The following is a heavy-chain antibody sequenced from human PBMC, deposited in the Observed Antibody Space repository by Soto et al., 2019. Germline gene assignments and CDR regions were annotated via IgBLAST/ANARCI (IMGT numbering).Heavy chain of an antibody. CDR2: TYYSGST. V-gene: IGHV4-39*01. Sequence: RSLTCTVSGGSISSSSYYWGWIRQPPGKGLEWIGSTYYSGSTYYNPSLKSRITISVDTSKNQFSLKLSSVTAADTAVYYCARPRQGRDRYGMDVWGQGTTVTVSS. J-gene: IGHJ6*02. CDR1: GGSISSSSYY. CDR3: ARPRQGRDRYGMDV.